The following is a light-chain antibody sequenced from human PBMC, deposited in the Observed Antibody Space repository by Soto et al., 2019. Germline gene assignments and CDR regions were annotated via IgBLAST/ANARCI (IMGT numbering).Light chain of an antibody. J-gene: IGLJ3*02. CDR3: VAWDDSLNGRGV. V-gene: IGLV1-44*01. CDR2: SNN. Sequence: QSVLTQPPSASGTPGQRVTISCSGSSSIIGSNTVNWYQQLPGTAPKLLIYSNNQRPSGVPDRFSGSRSGTSASLAISGLQSEDDGDYYCVAWDDSLNGRGVFGGGTKLTVL. CDR1: SSIIGSNT.